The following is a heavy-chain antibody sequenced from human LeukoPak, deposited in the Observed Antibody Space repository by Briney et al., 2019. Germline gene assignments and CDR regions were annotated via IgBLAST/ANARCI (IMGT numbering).Heavy chain of an antibody. Sequence: PGGSLRLSCSASGFAFSVYAMSWLRQPPGKGLEWVSTINANSGTTSYAASVRGRFTISRDNSKNTLYLQLNTLRADGTATYYCAKPISGGLAVTADWFHPWGQGTLVVVSS. V-gene: IGHV3-23*01. CDR1: GFAFSVYA. D-gene: IGHD6-19*01. J-gene: IGHJ5*01. CDR3: AKPISGGLAVTADWFHP. CDR2: INANSGTT.